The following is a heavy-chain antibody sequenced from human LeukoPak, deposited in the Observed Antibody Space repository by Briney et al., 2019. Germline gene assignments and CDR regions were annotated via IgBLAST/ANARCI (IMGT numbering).Heavy chain of an antibody. Sequence: GGSLRLSCATSGFTFTNYAMNWVRQAPGKGLEWVSAVTGPGDTTYYADSVKGRFFMSREDSKTTVYLQMNSLRAEDTAIYYCAKGVEIDLWGQGTLVTVSS. CDR3: AKGVEIDL. CDR1: GFTFTNYA. D-gene: IGHD3-16*01. CDR2: VTGPGDTT. V-gene: IGHV3-23*01. J-gene: IGHJ5*02.